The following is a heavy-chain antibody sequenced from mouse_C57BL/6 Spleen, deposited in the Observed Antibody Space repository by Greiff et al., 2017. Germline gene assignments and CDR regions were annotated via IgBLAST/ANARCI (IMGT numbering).Heavy chain of an antibody. CDR3: AREGGGGNSYYFDY. D-gene: IGHD2-1*01. V-gene: IGHV1-52*01. CDR1: GYTFTSYW. CDR2: IDPSDSET. J-gene: IGHJ2*01. Sequence: QVQLQQPGAELVRPGSSVKLSCKASGYTFTSYWMHWVKQRPIQGLEWIGNIDPSDSETHYNQKFKDKATLTVDKSSSTAYMQLSSLTSEDSAVYYCAREGGGGNSYYFDYWGQGTTLTVSS.